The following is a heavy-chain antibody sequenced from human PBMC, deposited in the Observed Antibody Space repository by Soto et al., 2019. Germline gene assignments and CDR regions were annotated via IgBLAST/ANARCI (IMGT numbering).Heavy chain of an antibody. CDR1: GFIFDDYA. Sequence: EVQLVESGGGLGQPGRSLRLSCAASGFIFDDYAMHWVRQAPGKGLEWVAVISGNSGSLGYADSVKGRFTISRDNAKNSLYLQMNRLRAEDTALYYCAKDRYSSSAYYYGMDAWGQGTTVTVSS. D-gene: IGHD6-6*01. CDR3: AKDRYSSSAYYYGMDA. V-gene: IGHV3-9*01. CDR2: ISGNSGSL. J-gene: IGHJ6*02.